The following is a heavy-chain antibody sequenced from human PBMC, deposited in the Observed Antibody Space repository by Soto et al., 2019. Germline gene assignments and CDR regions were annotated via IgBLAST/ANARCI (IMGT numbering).Heavy chain of an antibody. CDR1: GFTLSSYW. J-gene: IGHJ4*02. CDR3: SRSLDY. V-gene: IGHV3-7*01. CDR2: INQDGSEK. Sequence: VGSLRLSCAASGFTLSSYWMDWVRQAPGKGLEWVANINQDGSEKHYVDSVKGRFTISRDNAKNSLYLQMSSLTAEDSALYYCSRSLDYWGQGTLVTVSS.